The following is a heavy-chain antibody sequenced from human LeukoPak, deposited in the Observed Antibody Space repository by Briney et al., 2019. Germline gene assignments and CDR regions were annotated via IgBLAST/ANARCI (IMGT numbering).Heavy chain of an antibody. CDR3: AKRARPFGGGFDY. CDR2: IYSSGRT. V-gene: IGHV3-53*01. J-gene: IGHJ4*02. D-gene: IGHD3-16*01. CDR1: GFTVSSSY. Sequence: PGGSLRLSCAASGFTVSSSYMSWVRQAAGKGLEWVSVIYSSGRTSYADSVKGRFSISRDNSQNTLYLQMNSLRAEDTAVYYCAKRARPFGGGFDYWGQGTLVSVSS.